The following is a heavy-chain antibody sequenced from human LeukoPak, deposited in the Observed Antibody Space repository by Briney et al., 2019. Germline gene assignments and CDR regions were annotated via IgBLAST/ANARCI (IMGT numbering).Heavy chain of an antibody. CDR2: INPNSGGT. V-gene: IGHV1-2*04. J-gene: IGHJ5*02. D-gene: IGHD6-13*01. CDR1: GYTFTGYY. Sequence: GASVKVSCKASGYTFTGYYMHWVRQAPGQGLEWMGWINPNSGGTNYAQKFQGWVTMTRDTSISTAYMELSRLRSDDTAVYYCARVFSSSWYGEDWFDPWGQGTLVTVSS. CDR3: ARVFSSSWYGEDWFDP.